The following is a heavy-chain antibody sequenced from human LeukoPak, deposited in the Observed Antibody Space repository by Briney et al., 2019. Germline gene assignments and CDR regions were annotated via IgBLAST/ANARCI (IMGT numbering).Heavy chain of an antibody. Sequence: ASVKVSCKASGYTFTSYDINWVRQATGQGLEWMGWMNPNSGNTGYAQKFQGRVTMTRNTCISTAYMELSSLRSEDTAVYYCARGDIVLSWFDPWGQGTLVTVSS. CDR3: ARGDIVLSWFDP. V-gene: IGHV1-8*01. J-gene: IGHJ5*02. D-gene: IGHD2-8*01. CDR1: GYTFTSYD. CDR2: MNPNSGNT.